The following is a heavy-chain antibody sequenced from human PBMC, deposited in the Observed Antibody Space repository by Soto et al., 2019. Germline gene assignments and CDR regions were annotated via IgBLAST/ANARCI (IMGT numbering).Heavy chain of an antibody. Sequence: LRLSCATSGFTFSSYAMHWVRQAPGKGLEYVSSISSNGGPTYYADSVKGRFTISRDNSKGTLYLQMSSLRTEDTAVYYCVKDRWVDYWGQGTLVTVSS. J-gene: IGHJ4*02. CDR3: VKDRWVDY. CDR2: ISSNGGPT. D-gene: IGHD3-16*01. CDR1: GFTFSSYA. V-gene: IGHV3-64D*06.